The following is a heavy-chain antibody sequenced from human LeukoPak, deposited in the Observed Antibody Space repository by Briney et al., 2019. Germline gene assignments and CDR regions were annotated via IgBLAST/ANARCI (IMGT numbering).Heavy chain of an antibody. D-gene: IGHD1-26*01. V-gene: IGHV5-51*01. CDR3: ARRNGGATRPWDY. CDR1: GYSFTSYW. Sequence: PGESLKISCKGSGYSFTSYWIGWVRQIPGRGLEWMGIIYPGVSDTRYSTSFQGQVTISADNSISTAYLQWSSLKASDTAMYCCARRNGGATRPWDYWGQGTLVTVSS. CDR2: IYPGVSDT. J-gene: IGHJ4*02.